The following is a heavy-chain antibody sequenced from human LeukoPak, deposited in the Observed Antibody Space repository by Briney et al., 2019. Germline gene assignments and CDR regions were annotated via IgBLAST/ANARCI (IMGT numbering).Heavy chain of an antibody. CDR2: IKQDGSEK. V-gene: IGHV3-7*01. D-gene: IGHD2-2*01. CDR1: GFTFSSYW. Sequence: PGGSLRLSCAASGFTFSSYWMSWVRQAPGKGLEWVANIKQDGSEKYYVDSVKGRFTISRDNAKNSLYLQMNSLIAEDTAVYYCARALEGDCSSTSCYGPGIAAAGTPPGYWGQGTLVTVPS. J-gene: IGHJ4*02. CDR3: ARALEGDCSSTSCYGPGIAAAGTPPGY.